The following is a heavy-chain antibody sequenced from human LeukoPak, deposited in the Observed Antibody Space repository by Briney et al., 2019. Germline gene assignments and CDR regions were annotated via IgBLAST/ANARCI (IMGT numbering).Heavy chain of an antibody. Sequence: GRSLRLSCAASGFIFSSYAMHWVRQAPGKGLERVTIISYDGNKRYYADSVKGRFTISRDNSKNTLYLQMNSLGAEDTAVYYCARASYDSSDNYFDYWGQGTLVTVSS. CDR3: ARASYDSSDNYFDY. J-gene: IGHJ4*02. V-gene: IGHV3-30*04. CDR1: GFIFSSYA. D-gene: IGHD3-22*01. CDR2: ISYDGNKR.